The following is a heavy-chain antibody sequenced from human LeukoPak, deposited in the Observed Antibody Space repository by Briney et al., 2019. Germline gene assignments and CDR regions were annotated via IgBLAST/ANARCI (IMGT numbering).Heavy chain of an antibody. V-gene: IGHV3-23*01. CDR1: GFTFSSFP. CDR3: AKWLFSSGLSAFDI. J-gene: IGHJ3*02. CDR2: ILDSGAET. Sequence: GGSLRLSCAASGFTFSSFPMTWVRQAPGNGLEWVSAILDSGAETYYADSVKGRFTISRDNSKNMVHLQMNSLRVEDTAVYYCAKWLFSSGLSAFDIWGQGKMVTVSS. D-gene: IGHD6-19*01.